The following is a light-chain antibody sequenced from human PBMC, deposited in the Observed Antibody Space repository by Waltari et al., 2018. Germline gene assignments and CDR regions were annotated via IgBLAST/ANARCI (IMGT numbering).Light chain of an antibody. Sequence: QSALTQPRSVSGSPGQSVPISCTGSGAAVRVSSYVSWYQQHPGKAPKLIIYDLYKRPSGVPDRFSGSKSDNTASLTISGLQAEDEADFFCCAFAATPLFGGGTKLTVL. CDR1: GAAVRVSSY. J-gene: IGLJ3*02. CDR3: CAFAATPL. CDR2: DLY. V-gene: IGLV2-11*01.